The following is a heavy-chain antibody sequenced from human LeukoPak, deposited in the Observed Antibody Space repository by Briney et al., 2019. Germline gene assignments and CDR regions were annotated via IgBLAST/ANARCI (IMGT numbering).Heavy chain of an antibody. D-gene: IGHD3-22*01. CDR1: GFTFSDHY. J-gene: IGHJ4*02. Sequence: GGSLRLSCAASGFTFSDHYMSWIRQAPGKGLEWVSYISSSSSYTNYADSVKGRFTISRDNSKNSLYLQMNSLRTEDTALYYCAKVYYYDTSGYYSALDYWGQGTLVTVSS. CDR3: AKVYYYDTSGYYSALDY. V-gene: IGHV3-11*05. CDR2: ISSSSSYT.